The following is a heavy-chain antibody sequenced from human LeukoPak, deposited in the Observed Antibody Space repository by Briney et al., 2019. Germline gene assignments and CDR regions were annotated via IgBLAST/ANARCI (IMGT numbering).Heavy chain of an antibody. J-gene: IGHJ4*02. V-gene: IGHV1-2*02. CDR1: GYTFTDYY. CDR3: SREDY. Sequence: ASVKVSCKASGYTFTDYYLFWVRQAPGHGLEWMAWINPKSGDTRFAQRFGGRVTLTRDTSISTVYMELNSLTPDDTAIYYCSREDYWGQGTLVTVSS. CDR2: INPKSGDT.